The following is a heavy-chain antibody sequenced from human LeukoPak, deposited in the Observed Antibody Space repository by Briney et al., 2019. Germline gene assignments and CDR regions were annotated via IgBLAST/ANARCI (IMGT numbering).Heavy chain of an antibody. CDR3: ARTRASITIFGVAQTGGAFDI. J-gene: IGHJ3*02. CDR1: GYTFTSYG. V-gene: IGHV1-18*01. D-gene: IGHD3-3*01. Sequence: EASVKVFCKASGYTFTSYGISWVRQAPGQGLEWMGWISAYSGNTNYAQKLQGRVTMTTDTSTSTAYMELRSLRSDDTAVYYCARTRASITIFGVAQTGGAFDIWGQGTMVTVSS. CDR2: ISAYSGNT.